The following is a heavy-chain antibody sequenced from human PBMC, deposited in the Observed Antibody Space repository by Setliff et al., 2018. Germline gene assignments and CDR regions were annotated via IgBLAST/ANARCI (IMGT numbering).Heavy chain of an antibody. Sequence: VSGPTLVNPTQTLTLTCTFSGFSLATTGVAVGWIRQPPGKALEWLALIYWDDVKRYSPFLKNRLTITQDTSKNQVVLTLTNMDPVDTATYYCAHRGGYGADSLYYFDVWGQGTLVTVSS. CDR2: IYWDDVK. CDR3: AHRGGYGADSLYYFDV. V-gene: IGHV2-5*02. D-gene: IGHD3-10*01. CDR1: GFSLATTGVA. J-gene: IGHJ4*02.